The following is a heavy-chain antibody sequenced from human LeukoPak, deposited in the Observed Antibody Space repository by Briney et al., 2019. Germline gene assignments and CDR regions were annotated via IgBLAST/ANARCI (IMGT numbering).Heavy chain of an antibody. Sequence: PSQTLSLTCTVSGGSISSGSYYWSWIRQPAGKGLEWIGRIYTSGSTNYNPSLKSRVTISVDTSKNQFSLKLSSVTAADTAVYYCARDYQAWWFDPWGQGTLVTVSS. D-gene: IGHD2-2*01. J-gene: IGHJ5*02. V-gene: IGHV4-61*02. CDR2: IYTSGST. CDR3: ARDYQAWWFDP. CDR1: GGSISSGSYY.